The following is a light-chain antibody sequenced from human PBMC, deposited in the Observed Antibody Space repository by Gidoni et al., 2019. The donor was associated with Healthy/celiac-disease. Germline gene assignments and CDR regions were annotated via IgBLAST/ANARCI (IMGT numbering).Light chain of an antibody. CDR3: SSYTSSSTLEV. CDR1: SSDVGGYNY. CDR2: DVS. J-gene: IGLJ2*01. V-gene: IGLV2-14*01. Sequence: QSALTQPASVSGSPGQSITISCTGTSSDVGGYNYVSWYQQHPGKAPKLMIYDVSNRPSGVSNRFSGSKSGNTASLTISGLQAEDEADYYCSSYTSSSTLEVFGGGTKLXV.